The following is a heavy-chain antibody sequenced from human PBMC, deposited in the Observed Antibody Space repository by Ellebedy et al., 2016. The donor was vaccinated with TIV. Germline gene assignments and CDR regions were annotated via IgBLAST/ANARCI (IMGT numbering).Heavy chain of an antibody. CDR1: GDSIKSYY. CDR3: ARVSLLGRLTYWFDP. CDR2: FYYGGST. V-gene: IGHV4-59*01. D-gene: IGHD2-8*02. Sequence: SETLSLXCTVSGDSIKSYYWSWIRQPPGKGLEWIGYFYYGGSTNYNPSLNYNPSLKSRVTISVDTSKNLCSLNLSSVTAADTAVYYCARVSLLGRLTYWFDPWGQGTLVTVSS. J-gene: IGHJ5*02.